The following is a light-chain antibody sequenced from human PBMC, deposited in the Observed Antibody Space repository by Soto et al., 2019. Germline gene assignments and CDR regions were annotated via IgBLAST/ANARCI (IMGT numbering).Light chain of an antibody. CDR3: QQSYGIPHT. CDR1: QRISSY. J-gene: IGKJ4*01. Sequence: DIQMTQYPYSLSASVGDRVPITCRARQRISSYLNWYQQKPGKAPKLLIYGAASLQSGVTPRFSGSGSGTDVTLTISSLQPEEFENYYCQQSYGIPHTCGGGTKVEIK. V-gene: IGKV1-39*01. CDR2: GAA.